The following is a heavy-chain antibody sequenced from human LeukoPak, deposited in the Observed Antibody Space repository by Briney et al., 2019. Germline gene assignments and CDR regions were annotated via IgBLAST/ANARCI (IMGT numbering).Heavy chain of an antibody. J-gene: IGHJ4*02. V-gene: IGHV3-11*01. CDR2: ISSSGSTI. CDR1: GFTFSDFY. CDR3: ATRRYNGTPIDH. D-gene: IGHD1-14*01. Sequence: GGSLRLSCAASGFTFSDFYMSWIGQAPGKGLEWVSYISSSGSTIYYADSVKGRLTISRDNAKNSLYLQMNSLRAEDTAVYYCATRRYNGTPIDHWGQGTLVTVSS.